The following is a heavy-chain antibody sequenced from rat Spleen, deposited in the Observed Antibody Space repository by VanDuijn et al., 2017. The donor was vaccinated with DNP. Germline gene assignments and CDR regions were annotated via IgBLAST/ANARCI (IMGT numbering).Heavy chain of an antibody. V-gene: IGHV5-17*01. CDR2: IIYDGGST. CDR1: GFTFSDYA. CDR3: ARHDYSSYQGSVMDA. D-gene: IGHD1-2*01. Sequence: EVQLVESGGGLVQPGRSLKFSCAASGFTFSDYAMAWVRQAPKKGLEWVATIIYDGGSTYYRDSVKGRFTISRDNAKSTLYLQMDSLRSEDTATYYCARHDYSSYQGSVMDAWGQGASVTVSS. J-gene: IGHJ4*01.